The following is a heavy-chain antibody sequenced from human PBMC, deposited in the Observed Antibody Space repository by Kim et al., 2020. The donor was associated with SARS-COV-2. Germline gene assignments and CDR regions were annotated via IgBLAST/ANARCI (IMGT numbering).Heavy chain of an antibody. Sequence: GGSLRLSCAASGFTVSSNYMSWVRQAPGKGLEWVSVIYSGGSTYYADSVKGRFTISRDNSKNTLYLQVNSLRAEDTAVYYCARLEVGALDYWGQGTLVTVSS. CDR2: IYSGGST. V-gene: IGHV3-53*05. J-gene: IGHJ4*02. D-gene: IGHD1-26*01. CDR1: GFTVSSNY. CDR3: ARLEVGALDY.